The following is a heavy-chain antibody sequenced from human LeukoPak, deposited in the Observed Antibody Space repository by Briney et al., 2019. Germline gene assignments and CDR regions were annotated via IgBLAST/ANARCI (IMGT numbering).Heavy chain of an antibody. Sequence: PSETLSLTCAVYGGSLSGYYWSWIRQPPGKGLEWIGEINHSGSTNYDPSLKSRVTISVDTSKNQFSLKLSSVTAADTAVYYCARSYDFWRKYNTWFDPWGQGTLVTVSS. CDR1: GGSLSGYY. J-gene: IGHJ5*02. CDR3: ARSYDFWRKYNTWFDP. D-gene: IGHD3-3*01. CDR2: INHSGST. V-gene: IGHV4-34*01.